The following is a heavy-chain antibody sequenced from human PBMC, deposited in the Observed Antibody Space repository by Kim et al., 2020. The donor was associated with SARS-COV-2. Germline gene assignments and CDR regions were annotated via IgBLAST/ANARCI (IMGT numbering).Heavy chain of an antibody. J-gene: IGHJ3*02. Sequence: AQKFQGRVTITADESTSTAYMELSSLRSEDTAVYYCARPDYGDYGEAFDIWGQGTMVTVSS. D-gene: IGHD4-17*01. CDR3: ARPDYGDYGEAFDI. V-gene: IGHV1-69*01.